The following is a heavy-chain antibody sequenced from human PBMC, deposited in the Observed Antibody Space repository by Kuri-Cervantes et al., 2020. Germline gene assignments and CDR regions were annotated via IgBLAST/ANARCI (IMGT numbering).Heavy chain of an antibody. V-gene: IGHV3-7*01. CDR3: AGHSSSGY. CDR2: IKQDGSEK. CDR1: GFTFSSYW. D-gene: IGHD6-6*01. Sequence: GESLKISCAASGFTFSSYWMSWVRQAPGKGLEWVANIKQDGSEKYYVDSVKGRFTISRDNSKNTLYLQMNSLRAEDTAVYYCAGHSSSGYWGQGTLVTVSS. J-gene: IGHJ4*02.